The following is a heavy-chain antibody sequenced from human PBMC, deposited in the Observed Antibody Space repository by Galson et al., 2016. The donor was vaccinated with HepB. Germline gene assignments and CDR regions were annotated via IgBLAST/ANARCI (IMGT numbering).Heavy chain of an antibody. V-gene: IGHV3-11*04. J-gene: IGHJ6*02. CDR3: ARDERSGYIYPSYYYHGMDV. CDR2: ISNSGSTI. Sequence: SLRLSCAASGFTFSDYYMSWIRQAPGKGLEWVSYISNSGSTIYYADSVKGRFTISRDILKNSLFLQMNSLRAEDTAVYFCARDERSGYIYPSYYYHGMDVWGQGTVVTVSS. D-gene: IGHD5-24*01. CDR1: GFTFSDYY.